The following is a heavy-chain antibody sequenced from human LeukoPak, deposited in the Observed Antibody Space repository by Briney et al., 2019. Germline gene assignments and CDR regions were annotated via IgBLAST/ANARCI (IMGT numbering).Heavy chain of an antibody. J-gene: IGHJ6*04. V-gene: IGHV3-7*01. CDR1: GFTFRSYW. CDR2: INQDGSEK. CDR3: AELGITMIGGV. Sequence: GGSLRLSCAASGFTFRSYWMSWVRQAPGRGLEWVANINQDGSEKYYVDSVKGRFTISRDNAKNSLYLQMNSLRAEDTAVYYCAELGITMIGGVWGKGTTVTISS. D-gene: IGHD3-10*02.